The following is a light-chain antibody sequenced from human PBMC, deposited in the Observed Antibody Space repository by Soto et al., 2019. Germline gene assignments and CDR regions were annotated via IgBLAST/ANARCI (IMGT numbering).Light chain of an antibody. J-gene: IGLJ2*01. Sequence: QAVVTQPPSVSGAPGQRVTTSCTGSSSNIGAGYDVHWYQQLPGTAPKLLIYGNSNRPSGVPDRFSGSKSGTSASLAITGLQAEDEADYYCQSYDSSLSGSVVFGGGTKLTVL. V-gene: IGLV1-40*01. CDR1: SSNIGAGYD. CDR3: QSYDSSLSGSVV. CDR2: GNS.